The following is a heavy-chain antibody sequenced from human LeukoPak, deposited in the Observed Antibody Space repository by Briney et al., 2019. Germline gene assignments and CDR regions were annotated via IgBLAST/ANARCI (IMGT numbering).Heavy chain of an antibody. CDR2: IIPILGIA. V-gene: IGHV1-69*04. J-gene: IGHJ4*02. Sequence: ASVKVSCKASGGTFSSYAISWVRQAPGQGLEWMGRIIPILGIANYAQKFQGRVTITADKSTSTAYMELSSLRSEDTAVYYCASAHPTTVTTRVYYFDYWGRGTLVTVSS. D-gene: IGHD4-17*01. CDR1: GGTFSSYA. CDR3: ASAHPTTVTTRVYYFDY.